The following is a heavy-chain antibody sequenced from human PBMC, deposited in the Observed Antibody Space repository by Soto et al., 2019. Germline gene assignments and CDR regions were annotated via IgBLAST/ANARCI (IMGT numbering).Heavy chain of an antibody. Sequence: ESGGGVVQPGRSLRVSCAASGFDFNTSGMHWVRQAPGKGLEWVAVIWYDGSNKYYADSVKGRFTISRDISKNTVSLQMISLRAEDTAVYYCARTIWSYDSFDMWGQGTMVTVAS. D-gene: IGHD3-10*01. J-gene: IGHJ3*02. CDR1: GFDFNTSG. CDR3: ARTIWSYDSFDM. V-gene: IGHV3-33*01. CDR2: IWYDGSNK.